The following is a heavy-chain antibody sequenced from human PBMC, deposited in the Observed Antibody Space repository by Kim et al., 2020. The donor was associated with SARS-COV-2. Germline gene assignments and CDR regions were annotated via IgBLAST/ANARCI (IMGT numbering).Heavy chain of an antibody. CDR1: GFTFSSYS. J-gene: IGHJ5*02. D-gene: IGHD3-10*01. Sequence: GGSLRLSCAASGFTFSSYSMNWVRQAPGKGLEWVSYISSSSSTIYYADSVKGRFTISRDNAKNSLYLQMNSLRDEDTAVYYCARDFVVRGEHIPFDPWGQGTLVTVSS. CDR3: ARDFVVRGEHIPFDP. CDR2: ISSSSSTI. V-gene: IGHV3-48*02.